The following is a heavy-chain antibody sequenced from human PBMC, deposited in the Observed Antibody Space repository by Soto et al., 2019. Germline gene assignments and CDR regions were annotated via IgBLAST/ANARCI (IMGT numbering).Heavy chain of an antibody. CDR1: GFTFSSYS. Sequence: GGSLRLSCAASGFTFSSYSMNWVRQAPGKGLEWVSYISSSSTIYYADSVKGRFTISRDNAKNSLYLQMNSLRAEDTAVYYCARAQVFYCSGGSCFFMDVWGKGTTVTVSS. J-gene: IGHJ6*04. V-gene: IGHV3-48*01. CDR3: ARAQVFYCSGGSCFFMDV. CDR2: ISSSSTI. D-gene: IGHD2-15*01.